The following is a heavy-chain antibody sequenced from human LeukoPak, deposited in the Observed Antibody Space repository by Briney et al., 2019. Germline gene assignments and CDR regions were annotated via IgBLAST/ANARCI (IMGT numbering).Heavy chain of an antibody. CDR2: ISAYNGNT. Sequence: ASVKVSCKASGYTFTSYGISWVRQAPGQGLEWMGWISAYNGNTNYAQKLQGRVTMTTDTSTSTAYIELRSLRSDDTAVYYCARAGNTPLVYYYMDVWGKGTTVTVSS. D-gene: IGHD1-26*01. CDR3: ARAGNTPLVYYYMDV. J-gene: IGHJ6*03. CDR1: GYTFTSYG. V-gene: IGHV1-18*01.